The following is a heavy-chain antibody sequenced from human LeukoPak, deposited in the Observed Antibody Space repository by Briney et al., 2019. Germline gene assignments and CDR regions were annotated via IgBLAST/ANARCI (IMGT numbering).Heavy chain of an antibody. D-gene: IGHD5-18*01. J-gene: IGHJ5*02. V-gene: IGHV3-49*03. CDR3: TQHPHSFNWFDP. Sequence: GGSLRLSCTGSGFTFGDYYVNWLRQAPGKGPEWVCFIRSQDHGGTTEYAASVKCTFTISRDDSKSIVYLQMNSLKMDDTDQYYCTQHPHSFNWFDPSGQGNLVTVSS. CDR1: GFTFGDYY. CDR2: IRSQDHGGTT.